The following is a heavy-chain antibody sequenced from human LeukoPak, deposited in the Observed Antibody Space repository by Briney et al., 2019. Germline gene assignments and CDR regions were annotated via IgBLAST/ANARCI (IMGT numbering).Heavy chain of an antibody. Sequence: GGSLRLSCAASGFTFSSYWMSWVRQAPGKGLEGVASIKQDGSEKYYVDSVKGRFTISRDNAKNSLYLQMNSLRAEDTAVYYCARDQTYCGGDCYSNFDYWGQGTLVTVSS. D-gene: IGHD2-21*02. CDR3: ARDQTYCGGDCYSNFDY. CDR1: GFTFSSYW. CDR2: IKQDGSEK. J-gene: IGHJ4*02. V-gene: IGHV3-7*01.